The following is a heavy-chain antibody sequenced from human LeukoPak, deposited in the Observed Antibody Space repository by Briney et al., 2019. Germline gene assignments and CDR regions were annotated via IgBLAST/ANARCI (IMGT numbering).Heavy chain of an antibody. CDR3: ARGSYYGSGSYGAHYYYYYMDV. CDR1: GGSFSGYY. J-gene: IGHJ6*03. D-gene: IGHD3-10*01. V-gene: IGHV4-34*01. CDR2: INHSGST. Sequence: SETLSLTCAVYGGSFSGYYWSWIRQPPGRGLEWIGEINHSGSTNYNPSLKSRGTISVDTSKNQFSLKLSSVTAADTAVYYCARGSYYGSGSYGAHYYYYYMDVWGKGTTVTVSS.